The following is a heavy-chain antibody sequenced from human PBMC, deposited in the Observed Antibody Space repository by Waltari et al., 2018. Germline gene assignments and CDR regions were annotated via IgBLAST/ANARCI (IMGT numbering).Heavy chain of an antibody. CDR2: ISTYNGHT. CDR1: GYPFTSYG. CDR3: AAGGGGGWTPLKY. J-gene: IGHJ4*02. Sequence: QVQLVQSGAGIQKPGASVKVSCKTAGYPFTSYGITWVRQGPGQGLGWMGWISTYNGHTQYAQKVQGRVIMTTDTSTSTAYMELESLRSDDTAVYYCAAGGGGGWTPLKYWGQGTLVTVSS. D-gene: IGHD3-16*01. V-gene: IGHV1-18*01.